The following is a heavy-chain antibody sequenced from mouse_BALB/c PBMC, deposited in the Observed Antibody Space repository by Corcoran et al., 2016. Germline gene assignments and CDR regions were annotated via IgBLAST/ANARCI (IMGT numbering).Heavy chain of an antibody. CDR3: TRQLEEGSGWPHDYYYGMDV. V-gene: IGHV10-1*02. D-gene: IGHD1-1*01. Sequence: EVQLVESGGGLVQPGGSLKLSCAASGFTFSGSAMHWVRQASGKGLEWVGRIRSKANSYATAYAASVKGRFTISRDDSKNTAYLQMNSRKTEDTAVYYCTRQLEEGSGWPHDYYYGMDVWGQGTTVTVSS. CDR1: GFTFSGSA. CDR2: IRSKANSYAT. J-gene: IGHJ1*01.